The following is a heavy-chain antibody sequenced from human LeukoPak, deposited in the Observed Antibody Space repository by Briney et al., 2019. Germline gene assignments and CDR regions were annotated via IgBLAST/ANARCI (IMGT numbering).Heavy chain of an antibody. V-gene: IGHV4-31*01. Sequence: SQTLPLTCTVSNGSISSVGYYWSWIRQNPGKGLEFIGYIYHSGSTYYNPSLKRPITISMDTSENQFSLRLTAVTAADSAIYYCARTPSRTRVFDYWGQGTLVTVSS. CDR2: IYHSGST. D-gene: IGHD3-10*01. CDR1: NGSISSVGYY. CDR3: ARTPSRTRVFDY. J-gene: IGHJ4*02.